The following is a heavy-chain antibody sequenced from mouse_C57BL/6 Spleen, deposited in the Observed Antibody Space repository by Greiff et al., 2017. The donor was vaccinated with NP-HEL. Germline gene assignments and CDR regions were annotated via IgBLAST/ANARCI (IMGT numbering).Heavy chain of an antibody. Sequence: EVKLMESGPELVKPGASVKIPCKASGYTFTDYNMDWVKQSHGKSLEWIGDINPNNGGTIYNQKFKGKATLTVDKSSSTAYMELRSLTSEDTAVYYCARSITTVVEPWFAYWGQGTLVTVSA. J-gene: IGHJ3*01. D-gene: IGHD1-1*01. CDR2: INPNNGGT. CDR1: GYTFTDYN. V-gene: IGHV1-18*01. CDR3: ARSITTVVEPWFAY.